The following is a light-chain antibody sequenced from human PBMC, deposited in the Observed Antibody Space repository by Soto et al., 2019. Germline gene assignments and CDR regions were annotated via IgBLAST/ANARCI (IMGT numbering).Light chain of an antibody. J-gene: IGKJ2*01. V-gene: IGKV3-11*01. CDR1: QDLAMF. CDR2: DAS. CDR3: QHPRNAFNT. Sequence: ELVLIQSPATLSLSPGDRATLSCRASQDLAMFLSLYQQKPGQPPSLLIHDASNRAAGILARFAGSGSRKDFTLTVSYIQAKDFPIYDFQHPRNAFNTFGQEISLEIK.